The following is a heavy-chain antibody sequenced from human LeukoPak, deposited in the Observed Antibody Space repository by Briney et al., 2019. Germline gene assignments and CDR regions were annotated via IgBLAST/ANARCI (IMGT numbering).Heavy chain of an antibody. Sequence: GGSLRLSCAASGFTFSNYAMSWVRQAPGKGLEWVSAISGSGGSTYYADSVKGRFTISRDNSKNTLYLQKNSLRADDTAVYYCVKAPDDYGDCHFRAIYFDYWGQGTLVTVSS. CDR2: ISGSGGST. CDR3: VKAPDDYGDCHFRAIYFDY. V-gene: IGHV3-23*01. J-gene: IGHJ4*02. CDR1: GFTFSNYA. D-gene: IGHD4-17*01.